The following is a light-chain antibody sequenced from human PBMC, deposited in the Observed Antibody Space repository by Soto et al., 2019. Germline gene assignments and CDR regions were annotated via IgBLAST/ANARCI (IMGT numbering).Light chain of an antibody. V-gene: IGLV1-40*01. CDR2: GNT. CDR3: QSYDTRLSGYV. J-gene: IGLJ1*01. CDR1: SSNIGAGYD. Sequence: QSVLTQPPSVSGAPGQRVTIYCTGSSSNIGAGYDVHWYQHLPGTAPKLLIYGNTNRPSGVPDRFSGSRSGTTASLAITGLRPDDEADYYCQSYDTRLSGYVFATGTKLTVL.